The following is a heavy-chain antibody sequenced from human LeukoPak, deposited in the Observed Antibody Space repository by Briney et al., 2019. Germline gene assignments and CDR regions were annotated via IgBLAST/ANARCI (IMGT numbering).Heavy chain of an antibody. Sequence: GGSLRLSCAASGFTFSSYVMNWVRQAPGKGLEWVSYISRSGTTIYYADSVQGRFTISRDDAKNSLYLQMNSLRAEDTAVYYCARDADGYSYGYVNYFDYWGQGTLVTVSS. J-gene: IGHJ4*02. D-gene: IGHD5-18*01. CDR1: GFTFSSYV. CDR2: ISRSGTTI. V-gene: IGHV3-48*03. CDR3: ARDADGYSYGYVNYFDY.